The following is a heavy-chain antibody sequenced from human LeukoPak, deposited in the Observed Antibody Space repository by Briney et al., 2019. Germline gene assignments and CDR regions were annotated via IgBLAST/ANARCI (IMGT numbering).Heavy chain of an antibody. CDR1: GFTFSDYY. CDR3: ARSEGIVVVVAATPNWYFDL. J-gene: IGHJ2*01. D-gene: IGHD2-15*01. Sequence: GGSLRLSCAASGFTFSDYYMNWIRQAPGKGLEWVSYISSSGSIIYYADSVKGRFTISRDNSKNSLYLQMNSLRAEDTAVYYCARSEGIVVVVAATPNWYFDLWGRGTLVTVSS. V-gene: IGHV3-11*01. CDR2: ISSSGSII.